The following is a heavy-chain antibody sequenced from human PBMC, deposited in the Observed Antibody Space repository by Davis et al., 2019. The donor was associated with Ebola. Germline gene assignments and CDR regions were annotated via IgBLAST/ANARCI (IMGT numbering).Heavy chain of an antibody. J-gene: IGHJ5*02. D-gene: IGHD1-7*01. Sequence: PGGSLRLSCAASGFTFSSYAMHWVRQAPGKGLEWVAVISYDGSNKYYADSVKGRFTISRDNSKNTLYLQMNSLRAEDTAVYYCARMGLGPGTTINNWFDPWGQGTLVTVSS. V-gene: IGHV3-30-3*01. CDR3: ARMGLGPGTTINNWFDP. CDR1: GFTFSSYA. CDR2: ISYDGSNK.